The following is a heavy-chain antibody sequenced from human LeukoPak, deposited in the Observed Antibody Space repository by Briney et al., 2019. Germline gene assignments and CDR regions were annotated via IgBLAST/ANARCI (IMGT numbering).Heavy chain of an antibody. CDR2: ISGSGGST. D-gene: IGHD1-26*01. V-gene: IGHV3-23*01. Sequence: GGSLRLSCAASGFTFRSYAMTWVRQAPGKGLEWVSAISGSGGSTYYADSVKGRFTISRDNSKNTLYLQMNSLRAEDTAVYYCAKEYSGSYYPPYFDYWGQGTLVTVSS. J-gene: IGHJ4*02. CDR3: AKEYSGSYYPPYFDY. CDR1: GFTFRSYA.